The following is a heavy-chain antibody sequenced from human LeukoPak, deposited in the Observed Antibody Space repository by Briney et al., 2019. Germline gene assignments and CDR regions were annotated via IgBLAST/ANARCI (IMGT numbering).Heavy chain of an antibody. J-gene: IGHJ4*02. Sequence: GGSLRLSCAASGFTFNNYAMNWVRQAPGKGLEWVSSIGGGGETTYYADSAKGRFTISRDNSQNTLYLQMSSLRAEDTAVYYCARDYADYVGYFFFDYWGQGTLVTVSS. CDR2: IGGGGETT. CDR3: ARDYADYVGYFFFDY. V-gene: IGHV3-23*01. CDR1: GFTFNNYA. D-gene: IGHD4-17*01.